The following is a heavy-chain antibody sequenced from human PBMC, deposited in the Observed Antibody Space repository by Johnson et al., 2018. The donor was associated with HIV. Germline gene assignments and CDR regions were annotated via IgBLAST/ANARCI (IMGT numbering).Heavy chain of an antibody. D-gene: IGHD6-25*01. V-gene: IGHV3-30*18. CDR1: GFTFSSYG. J-gene: IGHJ3*02. Sequence: QVQLVESGGGVVQPGRSLRLSCAASGFTFSSYGVHWVRQAPGKGLEWVAVISYDGSNEYYADSVKGRFTISRDNAKNTVSLEMNSLRAEDTAVYYCAKGGIDAFDIWGQGTMVTVSS. CDR2: ISYDGSNE. CDR3: AKGGIDAFDI.